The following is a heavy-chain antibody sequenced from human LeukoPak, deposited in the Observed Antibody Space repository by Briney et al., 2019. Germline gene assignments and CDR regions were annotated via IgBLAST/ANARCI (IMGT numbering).Heavy chain of an antibody. CDR2: IYYSGST. V-gene: IGHV4-39*07. CDR1: GGSISSSSYY. Sequence: PSETLSLTCTVSGGSISSSSYYWGWIRQPPGKGLEWIGSIYYSGSTYYNPSLKSRVTISVDTSKNQFSLKLRSVTAADTAVYYCARDPQGAGSLSGGAFDIWGQGTMVTVSS. CDR3: ARDPQGAGSLSGGAFDI. D-gene: IGHD1-26*01. J-gene: IGHJ3*02.